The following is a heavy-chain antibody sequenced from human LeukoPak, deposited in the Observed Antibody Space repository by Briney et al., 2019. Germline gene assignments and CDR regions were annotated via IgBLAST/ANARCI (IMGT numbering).Heavy chain of an antibody. V-gene: IGHV4-59*08. CDR1: GGSISSYY. J-gene: IGHJ4*02. Sequence: SETLSLTCTVSGGSISSYYWSWIRQPPGKGLEWIGYIYYSGSTNYNPSLKSRVTISVDTSKNQFSLNLNSLTAADTDVYYCASSAGSGWYGNYFDYWGQGTLVTVSS. CDR3: ASSAGSGWYGNYFDY. CDR2: IYYSGST. D-gene: IGHD6-19*01.